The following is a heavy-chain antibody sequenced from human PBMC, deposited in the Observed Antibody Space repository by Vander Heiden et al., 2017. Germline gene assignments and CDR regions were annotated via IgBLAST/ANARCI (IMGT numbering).Heavy chain of an antibody. D-gene: IGHD3-9*01. V-gene: IGHV3-15*07. CDR2: IKTTTNCGTI. CDR1: GFTFRNAW. J-gene: IGHJ4*02. Sequence: EVQLVESGGGLVKPGGSLRLSCAASGFTFRNAWMNWVRNARGSGLEWVGRIKTTTNCGTINYAAPVKGRFTLSRDDSKNTRYLQMNSLKTEDTAVYYCPTDYDILTGGGFDRGGYWGQGTLVTVSS. CDR3: PTDYDILTGGGFDRGGY.